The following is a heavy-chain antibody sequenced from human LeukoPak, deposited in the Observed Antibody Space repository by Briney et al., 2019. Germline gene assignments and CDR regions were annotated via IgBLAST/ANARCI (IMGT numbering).Heavy chain of an antibody. J-gene: IGHJ4*02. D-gene: IGHD2-2*01. V-gene: IGHV1-18*01. Sequence: SVKVSCKASGYTFTSYGISWVRQAPGQGLEWMGWISAYNGNTNYAQKLQGRVTMTTDTSTSTAYMELRSLRSDDTAVYYCARSTIAYCSSTSCYLSTVDYWGQGTLVTVSS. CDR3: ARSTIAYCSSTSCYLSTVDY. CDR1: GYTFTSYG. CDR2: ISAYNGNT.